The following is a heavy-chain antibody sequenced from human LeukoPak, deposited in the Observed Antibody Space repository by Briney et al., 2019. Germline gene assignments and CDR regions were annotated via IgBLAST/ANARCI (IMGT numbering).Heavy chain of an antibody. CDR3: AREDDSSGYTPQYFDY. Sequence: GGSLRLSCAASGFTFSTYWMHWVRQAPGKGLLWVSRINSDGSSTSYGDSVKGRFTISRDNAKNTLFLQVNSLRAEDTAVYYCAREDDSSGYTPQYFDYWGQGTLVTVSS. V-gene: IGHV3-74*01. D-gene: IGHD3-22*01. J-gene: IGHJ4*02. CDR1: GFTFSTYW. CDR2: INSDGSST.